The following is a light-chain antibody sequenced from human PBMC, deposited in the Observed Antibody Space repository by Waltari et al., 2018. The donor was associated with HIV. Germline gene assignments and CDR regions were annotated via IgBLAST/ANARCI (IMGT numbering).Light chain of an antibody. CDR3: CSYAGSRVFVV. CDR2: EVT. CDR1: GRAVGSYVP. J-gene: IGLJ3*02. Sequence: ALTQPASVSGSPGQSITISCTRTGRAVGSYVPASRYQQHPGKVHKLIMSEVTKRPSGISNRFSGSKSGNTASLTISGLQAEDEADYYCCSYAGSRVFVVFGGGTKVSVL. V-gene: IGLV2-23*02.